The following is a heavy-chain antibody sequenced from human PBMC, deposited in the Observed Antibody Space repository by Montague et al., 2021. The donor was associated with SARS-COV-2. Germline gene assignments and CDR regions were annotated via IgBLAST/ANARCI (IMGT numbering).Heavy chain of an antibody. D-gene: IGHD6-13*01. CDR2: IHYSGT. CDR1: GGSISDSNYL. J-gene: IGHJ4*02. CDR3: ARSLISASGTGSNFDS. V-gene: IGHV4-39*07. Sequence: SETLSLTCTVSGGSISDSNYLWGWIRQPPGKGLERIGDIHYSGTXXNPSLRSRVTMSRDLSENQFSLRLRSVTAADTALYYCARSLISASGTGSNFDSWGQGTLVAVSS.